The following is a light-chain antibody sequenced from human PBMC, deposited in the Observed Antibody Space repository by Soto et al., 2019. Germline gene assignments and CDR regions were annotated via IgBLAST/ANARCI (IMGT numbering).Light chain of an antibody. V-gene: IGLV2-14*01. Sequence: QSALTQPASVSGSPGQSITISCTGTSNDIGANNYVSWYQHHPGKAPKILIYEAANRPSGVSHRFSGSKSGNTASLTISGLQAEDEADYFSTSYTSTTTLVFGGGTKVTVL. J-gene: IGLJ2*01. CDR1: SNDIGANNY. CDR3: TSYTSTTTLV. CDR2: EAA.